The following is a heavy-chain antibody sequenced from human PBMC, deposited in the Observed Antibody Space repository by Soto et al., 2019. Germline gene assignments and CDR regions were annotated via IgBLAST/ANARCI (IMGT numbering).Heavy chain of an antibody. D-gene: IGHD3-10*01. Sequence: SETLCLTCSVSGGSISSFTYYWGWIRQPPGKGLEWIGTVYYNENTYYNPSLKSRVTITVDTAKNQFSLNLRSVTAADTAMYFCARRERYYGSPGWFDPWGPGTTVTVS. V-gene: IGHV4-39*01. CDR3: ARRERYYGSPGWFDP. CDR2: VYYNENT. CDR1: GGSISSFTYY. J-gene: IGHJ5*02.